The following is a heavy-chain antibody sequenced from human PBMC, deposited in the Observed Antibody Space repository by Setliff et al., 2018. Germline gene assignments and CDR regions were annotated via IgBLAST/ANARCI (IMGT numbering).Heavy chain of an antibody. J-gene: IGHJ5*02. Sequence: SVKVSCKAPGGSFSNYAIIWVRQAPGQGPEWMGGIIPIYGSTNNAEKFQGRVTFSADESMSTVYMELSSLTSADTALYYCARDALYDSNDRNSYYGNWLDPWGQGTLVTVSS. CDR1: GGSFSNYA. CDR2: IIPIYGST. D-gene: IGHD3-22*01. V-gene: IGHV1-69*13. CDR3: ARDALYDSNDRNSYYGNWLDP.